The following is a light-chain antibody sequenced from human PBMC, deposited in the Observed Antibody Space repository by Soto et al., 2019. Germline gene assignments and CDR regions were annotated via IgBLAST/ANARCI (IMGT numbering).Light chain of an antibody. Sequence: IVLTQSPATLSLSPGERATLSCRASESVRSYLGWYQQKPGQAPRLLIYDASNRATGIPARFSGSGSGTDFTLTISSLEPEDSAVYYCQQRGDFGGGTKVEIK. V-gene: IGKV3-11*01. CDR2: DAS. CDR3: QQRGD. J-gene: IGKJ4*01. CDR1: ESVRSY.